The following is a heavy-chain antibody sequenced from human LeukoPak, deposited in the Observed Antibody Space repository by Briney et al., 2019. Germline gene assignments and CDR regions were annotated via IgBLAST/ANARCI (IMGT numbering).Heavy chain of an antibody. V-gene: IGHV1-2*02. J-gene: IGHJ4*02. CDR3: ARGGVITLDY. D-gene: IGHD3-10*01. CDR2: INPNSGDT. Sequence: EASVKVSCKASEYTFTGYYMHWVRQAPGQGLEWMAWINPNSGDTHYAQRFQGRVTMTRDTSISTAYMELGSLRSDDTAVYYCARGGVITLDYWGQGTLVTVSS. CDR1: EYTFTGYY.